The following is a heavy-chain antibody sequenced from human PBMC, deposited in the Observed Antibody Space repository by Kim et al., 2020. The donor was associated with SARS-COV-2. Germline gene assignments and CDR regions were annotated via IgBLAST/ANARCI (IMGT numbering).Heavy chain of an antibody. D-gene: IGHD3-16*01. V-gene: IGHV3-30*18. CDR2: ISYDGSNK. CDR1: GFTFSSYG. Sequence: GGSLRLSCAASGFTFSSYGMHWVRQAPGKGLEWVAVISYDGSNKYYADSVKGRFTITRYNSKNTLSLQMNSLSAEDTAVYYCEKDPLRLSFYSLGHGTLV. CDR3: EKDPLRLSFYS. J-gene: IGHJ5*01.